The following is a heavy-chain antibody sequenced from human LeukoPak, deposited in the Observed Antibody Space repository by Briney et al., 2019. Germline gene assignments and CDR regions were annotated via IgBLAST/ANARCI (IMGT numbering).Heavy chain of an antibody. V-gene: IGHV3-7*01. D-gene: IGHD1-20*01. CDR2: IKRDVSVK. CDR3: ARLSGDITVFDL. J-gene: IGHJ4*02. Sequence: GGSLRLSCAASGFTLRSYWMSWVRQARGKGREWVASIKRDVSVKNYFYSLQGRFTVSRDNTKTSLYLQITSLRADDTAVYYCARLSGDITVFDLWGQGTLVTVSS. CDR1: GFTLRSYW.